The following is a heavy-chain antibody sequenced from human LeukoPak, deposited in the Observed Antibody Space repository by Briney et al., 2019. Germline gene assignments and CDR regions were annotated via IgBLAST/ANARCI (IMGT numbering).Heavy chain of an antibody. CDR1: GFRFSDYR. V-gene: IGHV3-7*03. Sequence: GGSLRLSCVGSGFRFSDYRMNWVRQAPGKGLEWVANIKQDGSEKHYVDSMKGRFTISRDNAKNSLYLQMNSLRAEDTAVYYCARSRVNYYDEEQYFDYWGQGNLVTVSS. CDR3: ARSRVNYYDEEQYFDY. CDR2: IKQDGSEK. D-gene: IGHD3-16*01. J-gene: IGHJ4*02.